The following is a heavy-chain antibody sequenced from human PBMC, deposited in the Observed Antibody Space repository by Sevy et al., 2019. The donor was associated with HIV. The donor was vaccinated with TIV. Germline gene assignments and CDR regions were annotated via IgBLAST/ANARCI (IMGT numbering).Heavy chain of an antibody. J-gene: IGHJ4*02. V-gene: IGHV1-18*01. CDR3: ARDVTGNYYVDY. D-gene: IGHD1-26*01. CDR1: GYTFTDYG. Sequence: ASVKVSCKTSGYTFTDYGIGWVRQAPGQGLEWVSWINPSDGNRNYAQRLQGRVTITTDTSTSTAYMELWSLRSDDTAIYYCARDVTGNYYVDYWGQGTLVTVSS. CDR2: INPSDGNR.